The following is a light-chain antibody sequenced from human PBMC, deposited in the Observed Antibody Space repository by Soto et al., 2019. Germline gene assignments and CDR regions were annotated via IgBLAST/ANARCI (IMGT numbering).Light chain of an antibody. CDR1: SSDVGAYTF. J-gene: IGLJ2*01. V-gene: IGLV2-14*03. CDR3: SSYTSSSTLV. CDR2: DVS. Sequence: QSVLTQPASVSGSPGQSITISCTGTSSDVGAYTFVSWYQQHPDKVPKLMIFDVSHRPSGVSDRFSGSKSGNTASLTISGLKPEDEADYYCSSYTSSSTLVFGRGTKLTVL.